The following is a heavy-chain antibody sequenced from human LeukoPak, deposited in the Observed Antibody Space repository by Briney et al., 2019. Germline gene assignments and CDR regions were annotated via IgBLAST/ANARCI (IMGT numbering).Heavy chain of an antibody. CDR2: IISRKSYI. V-gene: IGHV3-21*01. Sequence: RGGALRLSCAASGFTFCTYIMNWVPQAPGEGRGWGSSIISRKSYIYYPDSVKGRFTISSDNAKNSLYLQMNSLRVEDTAVYYCARDEYSSGDHFDYWGQGTLVTVSS. CDR1: GFTFCTYI. D-gene: IGHD6-19*01. J-gene: IGHJ4*02. CDR3: ARDEYSSGDHFDY.